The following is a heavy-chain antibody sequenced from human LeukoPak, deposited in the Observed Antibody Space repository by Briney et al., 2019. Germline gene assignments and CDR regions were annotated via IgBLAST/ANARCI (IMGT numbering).Heavy chain of an antibody. CDR2: ISSSSSYI. V-gene: IGHV3-21*01. Sequence: PGGSLRLSCAASGFTFSSYSMNCVRQAPGKGLEWVSSISSSSSYIYYADSVKGRLTISRDNATNSLYLQLNSLRTAYAAVYYCARDRSNYYGSGSPSIWGKGTLVTVSS. CDR3: ARDRSNYYGSGSPSI. CDR1: GFTFSSYS. D-gene: IGHD3-10*01. J-gene: IGHJ4*02.